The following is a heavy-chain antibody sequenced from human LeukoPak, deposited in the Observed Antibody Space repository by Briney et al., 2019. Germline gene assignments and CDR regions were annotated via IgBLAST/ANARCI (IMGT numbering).Heavy chain of an antibody. Sequence: GGSLRLSCAASGFTFSSYAMSWVRQAPGKGLEWVSAISGSGGSTYYADSVKGRFTISRNNSKNTLYLQMNSLKAEDTAVYYCANLRIQLWLSTIGWGQGTLVTVSS. CDR2: ISGSGGST. CDR1: GFTFSSYA. V-gene: IGHV3-23*01. D-gene: IGHD5-18*01. J-gene: IGHJ4*02. CDR3: ANLRIQLWLSTIG.